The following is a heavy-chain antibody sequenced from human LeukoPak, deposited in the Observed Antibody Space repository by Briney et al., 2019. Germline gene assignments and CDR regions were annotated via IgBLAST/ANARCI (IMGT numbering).Heavy chain of an antibody. CDR2: IRYDGSNK. Sequence: GGSLRLSCAASGFTFSSYDMHWVRQAPGKGLEWVAFIRYDGSNKYYADSVMGRFTISRDNAKNTLYLQMNSLRAEDTAVYYCGKSPGEGWLAPEGYFDYWVQGTLVTVCS. J-gene: IGHJ4*02. CDR1: GFTFSSYD. V-gene: IGHV3-30*02. D-gene: IGHD6-19*01. CDR3: GKSPGEGWLAPEGYFDY.